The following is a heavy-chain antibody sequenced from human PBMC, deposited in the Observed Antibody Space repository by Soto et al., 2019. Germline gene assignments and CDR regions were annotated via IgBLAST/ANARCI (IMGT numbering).Heavy chain of an antibody. CDR2: IYWNDDK. CDR3: AHRRQWLLFDY. V-gene: IGHV2-5*01. D-gene: IGHD6-19*01. CDR1: GFSLSTSGVG. J-gene: IGHJ4*02. Sequence: QITLKESGPPLVNPTQTLTLTCTFSGFSLSTSGVGVGWIRQPPGKALEWLALIYWNDDKRYSPSLKSRLTTTKDTAKNRVVLTMTNMDPVDTATYYCAHRRQWLLFDYWGQGTLVTVSS.